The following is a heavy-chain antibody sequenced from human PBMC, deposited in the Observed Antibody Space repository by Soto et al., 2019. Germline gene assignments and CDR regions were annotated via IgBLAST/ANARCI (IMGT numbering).Heavy chain of an antibody. CDR1: GFTFSSYA. D-gene: IGHD3-3*01. CDR2: ISGSGGST. CDR3: AKDSRYYDFWSGLPMDY. V-gene: IGHV3-23*01. J-gene: IGHJ4*02. Sequence: GGSLRLSCAASGFTFSSYAMSWFRQAPVKGLEWVSAISGSGGSTYYADSVKGRFTISRDNSKNTLYLQMNSLRAEDTAVYYCAKDSRYYDFWSGLPMDYWGQGTLVTVSS.